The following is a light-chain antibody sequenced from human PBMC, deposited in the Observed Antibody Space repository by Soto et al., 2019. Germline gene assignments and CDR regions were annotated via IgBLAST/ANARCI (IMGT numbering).Light chain of an antibody. CDR3: GAWDDRLTAYA. Sequence: QSVRTQPPSLSAAPGQEVTISCSGCGSNVGYNSVSWYQQLPGTAPKLVIYDDYKRPSGIPARFSGSKSGTSASLGITGLQTGDEADYYCGAWDDRLTAYAFGSGTKVTVL. CDR1: GSNVGYNS. CDR2: DDY. V-gene: IGLV1-51*01. J-gene: IGLJ1*01.